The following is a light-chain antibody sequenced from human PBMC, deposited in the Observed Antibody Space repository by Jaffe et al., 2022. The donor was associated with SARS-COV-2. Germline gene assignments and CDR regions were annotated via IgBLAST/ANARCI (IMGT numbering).Light chain of an antibody. J-gene: IGLJ1*01. CDR3: GTWDSSLSAHV. CDR2: ENN. Sequence: QSVLTQSPSVSAAPGQKVTISCSGSSSNIESNYVSWYQQLPGTAPKLLIYENNKRPSGIPDRFSGSKSGTSATLGITGLQTGDEADYHCGTWDSSLSAHVFGPGTKVTVL. CDR1: SSNIESNY. V-gene: IGLV1-51*02.